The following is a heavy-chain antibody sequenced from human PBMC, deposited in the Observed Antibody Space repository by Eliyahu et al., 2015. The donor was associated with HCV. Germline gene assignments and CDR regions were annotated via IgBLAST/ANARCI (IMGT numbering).Heavy chain of an antibody. CDR1: AGSISSSSYF. V-gene: IGHV4-39*01. CDR2: IYYSGST. Sequence: QLQLQESGPGLVRPSETLSLICNVSAGSISSSSYFWGWIRQPPGKGLEWIGSIYYSGSTYYSPSLKSRLTISIDTSKNQFFLRLTSVTAADAAVYYCARLFSGWYDYWGQGTLVTVSS. D-gene: IGHD6-19*01. J-gene: IGHJ4*02. CDR3: ARLFSGWYDY.